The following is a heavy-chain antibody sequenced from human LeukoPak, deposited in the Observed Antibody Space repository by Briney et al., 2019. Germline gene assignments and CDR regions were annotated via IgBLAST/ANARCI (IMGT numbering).Heavy chain of an antibody. CDR2: IYPGDSDT. CDR1: GYSFTSYW. Sequence: GESLKISCKGSGYSFTSYWIGWVRQMPGKGLEWMGIIYPGDSDTRYSPSFQGQVTISADKSISTAYLQWSSLKASDTAMYYCARPLKTGTTSMYAFDIWGQGTMVTVSS. V-gene: IGHV5-51*01. J-gene: IGHJ3*02. D-gene: IGHD1-1*01. CDR3: ARPLKTGTTSMYAFDI.